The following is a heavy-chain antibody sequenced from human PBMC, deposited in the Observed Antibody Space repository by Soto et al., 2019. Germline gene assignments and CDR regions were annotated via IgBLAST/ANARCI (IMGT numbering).Heavy chain of an antibody. CDR2: INPNSGGT. J-gene: IGHJ6*02. D-gene: IGHD6-6*01. CDR1: GYTFTGYY. Sequence: ASVKVSCKASGYTFTGYYMHWVRQAPGQGLEWMGWINPNSGGTNYAQKFQGRVTMTRDTSISTAYMELSRLRSDDTAVYYCARLTGSSSYYYYYYGMDVWGQGTTVTLSS. V-gene: IGHV1-2*02. CDR3: ARLTGSSSYYYYYYGMDV.